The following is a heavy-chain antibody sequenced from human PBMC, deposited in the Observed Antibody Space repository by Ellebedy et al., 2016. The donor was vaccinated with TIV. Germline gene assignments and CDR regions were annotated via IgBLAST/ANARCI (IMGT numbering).Heavy chain of an antibody. CDR1: GGSISSYY. CDR2: IYYSGST. D-gene: IGHD6-6*01. CDR3: ARGDSSSDLDYYYYMDV. V-gene: IGHV4-59*13. J-gene: IGHJ6*03. Sequence: SETLSLTXTVSGGSISSYYWNWIRQPPGKGLEWIGYIYYSGSTNYNPSLKSRVTISVDTSKNQLSLKLSSVTAADTAVYYCARGDSSSDLDYYYYMDVWGKGTTVTVSS.